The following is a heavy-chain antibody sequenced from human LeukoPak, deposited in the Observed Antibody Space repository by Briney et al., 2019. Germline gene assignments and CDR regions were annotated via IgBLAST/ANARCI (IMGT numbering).Heavy chain of an antibody. CDR2: MYNSGRT. CDR3: AGLAKDLKRTAMVIGDDYYGIDV. CDR1: GASIRSHF. D-gene: IGHD5-18*01. V-gene: IGHV4-59*08. Sequence: KPSETLSLTCIVSGASIRSHFWSWIRRPPGKALECIGYMYNSGRTNYNPSLKSRVTISVDTSKNQFSLKLSSVTAADTAVYYCAGLAKDLKRTAMVIGDDYYGIDVWGQGTTVTVSS. J-gene: IGHJ6*02.